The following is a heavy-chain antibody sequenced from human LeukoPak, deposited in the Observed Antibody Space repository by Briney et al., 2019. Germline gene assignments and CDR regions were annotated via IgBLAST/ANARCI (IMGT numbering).Heavy chain of an antibody. CDR1: GGSISSYY. CDR2: IYYSGST. D-gene: IGHD3-22*01. J-gene: IGHJ3*02. Sequence: TSETLSLTCTVSGGSISSYYWSWIRQPPGKGLEWIGYIYYSGSTNYNPSLKSRVTISVDTSKNQFSLKLSSVTAADTAVYYCARDRFTHDSSGYYSGAFDIWGQGTMVTVSS. CDR3: ARDRFTHDSSGYYSGAFDI. V-gene: IGHV4-59*01.